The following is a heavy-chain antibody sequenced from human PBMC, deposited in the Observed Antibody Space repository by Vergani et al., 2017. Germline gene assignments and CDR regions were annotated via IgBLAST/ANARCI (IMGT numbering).Heavy chain of an antibody. CDR1: GYSFTNYW. CDR2: IYPGDSDT. CDR3: ARQSGLEELELTSWYFDL. V-gene: IGHV5-51*01. Sequence: EVQLVQSGAEVKKPGESLKISCKGSGYSFTNYWIGWVRQMPGKGLEWMGIIYPGDSDTRYSPSFQGQVTISADKSISTAYLQWSSLKASGTAMYYCARQSGLEELELTSWYFDLWGRGTLVTVSS. D-gene: IGHD1-7*01. J-gene: IGHJ2*01.